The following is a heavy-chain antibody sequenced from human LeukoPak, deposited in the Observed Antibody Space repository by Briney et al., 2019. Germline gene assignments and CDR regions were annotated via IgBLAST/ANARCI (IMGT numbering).Heavy chain of an antibody. CDR2: ISYSGST. CDR3: ARHNRYYYGSGRSAVDY. V-gene: IGHV4-34*01. CDR1: GGSFSGYY. J-gene: IGHJ4*02. Sequence: SETLSLTCAVYGGSFSGYYWGWIRQTPGKGLEWIGTISYSGSTYYNSSLKSRVTISIDTSKNQFSLKLSSVTAADTAVYYCARHNRYYYGSGRSAVDYWGQGTLVTVSS. D-gene: IGHD3-10*01.